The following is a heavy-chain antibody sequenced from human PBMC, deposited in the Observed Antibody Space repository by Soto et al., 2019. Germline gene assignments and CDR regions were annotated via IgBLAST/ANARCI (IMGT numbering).Heavy chain of an antibody. CDR2: IVVGSGNT. CDR1: GFTFTSSA. CDR3: AAAVYCSGGSCPALLSVAFDP. V-gene: IGHV1-58*02. Sequence: ASVKVSCKASGFTFTSSAMQWVRQARGQRLEWIGWIVVGSGNTNYAQKFQERVTITRDMSTSTAYMELSSLRSEDTAVYYCAAAVYCSGGSCPALLSVAFDPWGQGTLVTVSS. J-gene: IGHJ5*02. D-gene: IGHD2-15*01.